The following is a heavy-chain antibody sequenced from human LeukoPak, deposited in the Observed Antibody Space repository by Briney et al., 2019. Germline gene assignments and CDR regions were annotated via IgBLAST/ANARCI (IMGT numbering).Heavy chain of an antibody. V-gene: IGHV4-34*01. CDR1: GGSFSGYY. J-gene: IGHJ4*02. D-gene: IGHD3-10*01. CDR3: AREKDYYYGSGSYYFDY. Sequence: SETLSLTCAVYGGSFSGYYWSWIRQPPGKGLEWIGEINHSGSTNYNPSLKSRVTISVDTSKNQFSLKLSSVTAADTAVYYCAREKDYYYGSGSYYFDYWGQGTLVTVSS. CDR2: INHSGST.